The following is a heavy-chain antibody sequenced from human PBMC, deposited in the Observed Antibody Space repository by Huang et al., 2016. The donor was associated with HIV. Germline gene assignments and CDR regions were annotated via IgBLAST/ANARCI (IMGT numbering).Heavy chain of an antibody. D-gene: IGHD3-3*01. CDR1: GYTFTSQY. Sequence: QLVQSGAEVKKPGASVKLSCKASGYTFTSQYLNWVRQAPGQGLEWMGIIDPSGTTTSYAQKFQGRDTMTRDTSTTTFYMELSSLRSEDTAFYYCATRGPSITIFGVGAFDIWGQGTMVTVSS. CDR3: ATRGPSITIFGVGAFDI. V-gene: IGHV1-46*01. CDR2: IDPSGTTT. J-gene: IGHJ3*02.